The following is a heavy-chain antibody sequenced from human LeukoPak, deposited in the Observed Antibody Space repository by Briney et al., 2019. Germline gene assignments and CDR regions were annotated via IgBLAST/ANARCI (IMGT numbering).Heavy chain of an antibody. CDR1: GGSISSYY. V-gene: IGHV4-59*08. J-gene: IGHJ4*02. D-gene: IGHD3-22*01. CDR3: ASYTYYYDSSGYLLSYFDY. Sequence: SETLSLTCTVSGGSISSYYWSWIRQPPGKGLEWIGYIYYSGSTNYNPSLKSRVTISVDTPKNQFSLKLSSVTAADTAVYYCASYTYYYDSSGYLLSYFDYWGQGTLVTVSS. CDR2: IYYSGST.